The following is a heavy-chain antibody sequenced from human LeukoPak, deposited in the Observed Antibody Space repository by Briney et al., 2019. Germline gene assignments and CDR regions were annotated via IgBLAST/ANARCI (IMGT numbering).Heavy chain of an antibody. V-gene: IGHV1-8*01. J-gene: IGHJ4*02. CDR3: ARGLGSHSDIVATIY. Sequence: ASVKVSCKASGYTFTSYDINWVRQATGQGLEWMGWTNPNSGNTGYAQKFQGRVTMTRNTSISTAYMELSSLRSEDTAVYYCARGLGSHSDIVATIYWGQGTLVTVSS. D-gene: IGHD5-12*01. CDR2: TNPNSGNT. CDR1: GYTFTSYD.